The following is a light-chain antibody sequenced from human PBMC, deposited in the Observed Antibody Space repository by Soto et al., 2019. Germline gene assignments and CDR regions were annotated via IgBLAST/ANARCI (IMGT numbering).Light chain of an antibody. CDR2: WAS. Sequence: DIVMTQSPDSLAVSLGERVTINCKSSQSVLYSSNNKNYLAWYQQKPGQPPKLLLYWASTRESGVPDRFSGSGSGTEFTLTISSLQAADVAVYYCQQYYSTPFTFGPGTKVDIK. J-gene: IGKJ3*01. CDR1: QSVLYSSNNKNY. V-gene: IGKV4-1*01. CDR3: QQYYSTPFT.